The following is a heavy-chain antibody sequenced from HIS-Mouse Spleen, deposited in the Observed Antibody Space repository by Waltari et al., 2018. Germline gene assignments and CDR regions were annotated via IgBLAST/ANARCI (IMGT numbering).Heavy chain of an antibody. J-gene: IGHJ4*02. CDR1: GFTLSSYG. V-gene: IGHV3-30*18. Sequence: QVQLVASGGSVVQPGRSLRLSCSASGFTLSSYGMHWVRQAPGKGLEWVAVISYDGSNKYYADSVKCRFTISRDNSKNTLYLQMNSLRAEDTAVYYCAKDKHHAFDYWGQGTLVTVSS. CDR3: AKDKHHAFDY. CDR2: ISYDGSNK.